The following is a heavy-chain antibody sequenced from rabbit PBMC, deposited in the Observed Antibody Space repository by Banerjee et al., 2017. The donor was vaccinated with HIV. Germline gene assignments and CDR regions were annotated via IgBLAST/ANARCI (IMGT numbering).Heavy chain of an antibody. CDR3: ARYYGDYRGASSADL. CDR2: IYTSSGTT. J-gene: IGHJ3*01. Sequence: QEQLEESGGDLVKPEGSLTLTCTASGFSFSSSYWICWVRQAPGKGLEWIACIYTSSGTTYYASWAKGRFTGSKTSSTTVTLQMTSLTAADTATYFCARYYGDYRGASSADLWGQGTLVTVS. CDR1: GFSFSSSYW. V-gene: IGHV1S45*01. D-gene: IGHD2-1*01.